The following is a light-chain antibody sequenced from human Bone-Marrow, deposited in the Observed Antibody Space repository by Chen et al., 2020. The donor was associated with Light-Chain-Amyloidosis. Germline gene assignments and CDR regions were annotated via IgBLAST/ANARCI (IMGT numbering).Light chain of an antibody. V-gene: IGLV6-57*01. CDR2: EDD. J-gene: IGLJ3*02. CDR1: SGSIATND. Sequence: NFMLTQPHSVSESPGKTVIISCTRSSGSIATNDVQWYQQRPGSSPTTGIYEDDQSPSGVPDRFSGSLDRSSNSASLTISGLKTEDEADYYCQSYQGSSQGVFGGGTKLTVL. CDR3: QSYQGSSQGV.